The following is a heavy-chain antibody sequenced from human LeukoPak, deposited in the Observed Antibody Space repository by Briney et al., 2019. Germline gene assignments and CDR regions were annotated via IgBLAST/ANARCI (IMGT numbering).Heavy chain of an antibody. V-gene: IGHV7-4-1*02. CDR1: GYSFTSYA. Sequence: ASVKVSCEASGYSFTSYALNWVRQAPGQGLEWMGWINTNTGDPSYAQGFTGRFVFSLDTSVSTAYLQISSLKAEDTAVYYCARDSLWFGEFNFDYWGQGTLVTVSS. CDR2: INTNTGDP. D-gene: IGHD3-10*01. J-gene: IGHJ4*02. CDR3: ARDSLWFGEFNFDY.